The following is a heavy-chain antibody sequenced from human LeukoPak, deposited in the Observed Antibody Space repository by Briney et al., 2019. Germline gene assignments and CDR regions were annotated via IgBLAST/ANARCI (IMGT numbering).Heavy chain of an antibody. Sequence: GGSLRLSCAASGFTFSSYWMSWVRQAPGKGLEWVAIIKQDGSETYYADSVKGRFTISRDNAKNSLYLQMNSLRAEDTAVYYCARDGRAWYYWGQGTLVTVSS. D-gene: IGHD1-14*01. CDR3: ARDGRAWYY. CDR1: GFTFSSYW. J-gene: IGHJ4*02. CDR2: IKQDGSET. V-gene: IGHV3-7*01.